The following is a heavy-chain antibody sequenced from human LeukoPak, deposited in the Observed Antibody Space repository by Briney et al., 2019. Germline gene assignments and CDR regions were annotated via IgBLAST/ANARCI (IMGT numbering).Heavy chain of an antibody. J-gene: IGHJ6*02. V-gene: IGHV4-61*02. CDR2: IYTSGST. CDR3: ARDPSIAVAGIYGMDV. Sequence: PSHTLSLTCTVSGGSISSGSHYGSWIRQPAGKGLEWIGRIYTSGSTNYNPSLKSRVTISVDTCKNQFSLKLSSVTAADTAVYYCARDPSIAVAGIYGMDVWGQGTTVTVSS. CDR1: GGSISSGSHY. D-gene: IGHD6-19*01.